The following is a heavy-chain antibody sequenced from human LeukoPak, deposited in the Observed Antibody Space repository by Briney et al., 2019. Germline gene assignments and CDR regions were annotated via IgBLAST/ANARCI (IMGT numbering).Heavy chain of an antibody. V-gene: IGHV3-7*01. Sequence: GGSLRLSCAASGFTFSSYWMSWVRQAPGKGLEWVANIKQDGSEKYYVDSVKGRFTISRDNAKNSLYLQMNSLRAEDTAVYYCARDTKFYGSGRSSFDYWGQGTLVTVSS. CDR2: IKQDGSEK. J-gene: IGHJ4*02. CDR3: ARDTKFYGSGRSSFDY. CDR1: GFTFSSYW. D-gene: IGHD3-10*01.